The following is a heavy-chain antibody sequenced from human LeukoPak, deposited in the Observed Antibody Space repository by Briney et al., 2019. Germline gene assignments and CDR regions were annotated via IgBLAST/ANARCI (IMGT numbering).Heavy chain of an antibody. Sequence: PSETLSLTCTVSGGSISSYYWSWIRQPPGKGLEWSGHIYYSGSTNYNPSLKSRVTISVDTSKNQFSLKLSSVTAADTAVYYCARDYGSGTFGFDYWGQGTLVTVSS. D-gene: IGHD3-10*01. CDR1: GGSISSYY. CDR2: IYYSGST. V-gene: IGHV4-59*01. CDR3: ARDYGSGTFGFDY. J-gene: IGHJ4*02.